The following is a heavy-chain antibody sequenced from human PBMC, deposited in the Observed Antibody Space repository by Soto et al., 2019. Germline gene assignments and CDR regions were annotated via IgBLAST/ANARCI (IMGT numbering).Heavy chain of an antibody. CDR2: IYHSGST. CDR3: ARASMGAADF. Sequence: QLQLQESGSGLVKPSQTLSLTCAVSGASISSGGYSWSWIWQPPGKGLEYIGYIYHSGSTYYNPSLESRLTISIDRSKNQFSLNLRSVTAADTAVYYCARASMGAADFWGQGTLVTVSS. V-gene: IGHV4-30-2*01. CDR1: GASISSGGYS. D-gene: IGHD1-26*01. J-gene: IGHJ4*02.